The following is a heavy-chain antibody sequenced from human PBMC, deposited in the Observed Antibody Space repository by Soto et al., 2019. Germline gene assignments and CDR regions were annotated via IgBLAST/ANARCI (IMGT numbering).Heavy chain of an antibody. V-gene: IGHV3-9*01. CDR3: AKGSQGWLQSIDY. CDR1: GFTFNTYW. D-gene: IGHD5-12*01. Sequence: GGSLRLSCRASGFTFNTYWMSWVRQAPGKGLEWVSGITWNSGTMVYADSVKGRFTISRDNAKNSLYLQMNSLRAEDTALYYCAKGSQGWLQSIDYWGQGTLVTVSS. CDR2: ITWNSGTM. J-gene: IGHJ4*02.